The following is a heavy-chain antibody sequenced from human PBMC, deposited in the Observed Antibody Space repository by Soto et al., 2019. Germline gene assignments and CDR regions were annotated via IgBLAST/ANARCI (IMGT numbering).Heavy chain of an antibody. CDR1: AFTFSSYS. CDR3: ARGPNIALSGPGFDAFDI. CDR2: ISSSSSYI. Sequence: KAGGSLRLSCAASAFTFSSYSMNWVRQAPGKGLEWVSSISSSSSYIYYADSVKGRFTISRDNAKNSLYLQMNSLRAEDTAVYYCARGPNIALSGPGFDAFDIWGQGTMVTVSS. V-gene: IGHV3-21*01. D-gene: IGHD6-19*01. J-gene: IGHJ3*02.